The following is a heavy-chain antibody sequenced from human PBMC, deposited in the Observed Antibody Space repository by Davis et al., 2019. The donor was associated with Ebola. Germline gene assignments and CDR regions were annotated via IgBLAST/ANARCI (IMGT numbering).Heavy chain of an antibody. Sequence: GESLKISCTTSGFTFGDYAMTWVRQAPGRGLEWVANINEDGTEEYYVDSVKGRFTISRDNAKNSLYLQMNSLRAGDTAVYYCGRDRPRDYWGQGSLVTVSS. V-gene: IGHV3-7*01. CDR3: GRDRPRDY. CDR2: INEDGTEE. CDR1: GFTFGDYA. J-gene: IGHJ4*02.